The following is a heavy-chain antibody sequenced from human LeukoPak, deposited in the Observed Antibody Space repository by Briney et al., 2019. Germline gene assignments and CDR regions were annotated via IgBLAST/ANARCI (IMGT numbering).Heavy chain of an antibody. D-gene: IGHD3-10*01. V-gene: IGHV4-34*01. CDR3: ARAHSYGSGSPPDY. CDR1: GGSFSGYY. J-gene: IGHJ4*02. Sequence: PSETLSLTRAVYGGSFSGYYWSWIRQPPGKGLEWIGEINHSGSTNYNPSLKSRVTISVDTSKNQFSLKLSSVTAADTAVYYCARAHSYGSGSPPDYWGQGTLVTVSS. CDR2: INHSGST.